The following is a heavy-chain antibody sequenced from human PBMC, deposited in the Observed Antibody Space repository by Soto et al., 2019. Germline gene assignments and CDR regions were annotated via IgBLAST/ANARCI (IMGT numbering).Heavy chain of an antibody. V-gene: IGHV1-2*04. D-gene: IGHD6-19*01. CDR2: INPNSGGT. CDR1: GYTFTGYY. J-gene: IGHJ3*02. CDR3: ARDSSGWSNAFDS. Sequence: ASVKVSCKASGYTFTGYYMHWVRQAPGQGLEWMGWINPNSGGTNYAQKFQGWVTMTRDTSISTAYMELSRLRSDDTAVYYCARDSSGWSNAFDSWGQGTMVTVSS.